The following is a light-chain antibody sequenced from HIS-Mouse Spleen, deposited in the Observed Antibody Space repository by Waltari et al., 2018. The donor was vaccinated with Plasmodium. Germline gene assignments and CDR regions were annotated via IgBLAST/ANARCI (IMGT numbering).Light chain of an antibody. CDR1: QDISNY. CDR3: QQYDNLPPLFT. J-gene: IGKJ3*01. CDR2: DAS. V-gene: IGKV1-33*01. Sequence: IQMTQSPSSLSASVGDRVTITCQASQDISNYLNWYQQKPGKAPKLLIYDASNLETGVPSRFSGSGYGTDFTFTISSLQPEDIATYYCQQYDNLPPLFTFGPGTKVDIK.